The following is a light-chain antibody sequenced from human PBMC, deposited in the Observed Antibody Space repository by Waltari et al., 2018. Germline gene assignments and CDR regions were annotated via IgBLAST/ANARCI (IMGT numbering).Light chain of an antibody. CDR3: QQSYGTPWT. Sequence: DIQMTQSPSSLSASVGDTVIITCRASQDIITYVNWYQQKPSTAPKLLMHAAFRLESGVPSRFSGSGSGTDFTLTINSLQPEDFATYYCQQSYGTPWTFGQGTKVDI. J-gene: IGKJ1*01. CDR2: AAF. CDR1: QDIITY. V-gene: IGKV1-39*01.